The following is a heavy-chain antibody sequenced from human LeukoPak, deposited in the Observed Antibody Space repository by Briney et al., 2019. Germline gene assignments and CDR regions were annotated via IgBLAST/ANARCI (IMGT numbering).Heavy chain of an antibody. CDR1: GGSISRGGYY. Sequence: SQTLSLACTVAGGSISRGGYYCSWIRPHPGKGLEWIGYIYYSGSTYYNPSLKSPVTISVDTSKNQFYLKLSSVTAADTAVYYCARDDSSGYYYAFDIWGQGTMVTVSS. V-gene: IGHV4-31*01. J-gene: IGHJ3*02. D-gene: IGHD3-22*01. CDR2: IYYSGST. CDR3: ARDDSSGYYYAFDI.